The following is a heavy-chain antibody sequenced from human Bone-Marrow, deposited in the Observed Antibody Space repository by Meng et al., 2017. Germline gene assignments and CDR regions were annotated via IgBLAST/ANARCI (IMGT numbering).Heavy chain of an antibody. Sequence: ASVKVSCKASGYTFTSYGISWVRQAPGQGLEWMGWISAYNGNTNYAQKLQGRVTMTTDTSTSTAYMELSSLRSEDTAVYYCARYDYVWGSYVFWGQGTLVTVSS. CDR1: GYTFTSYG. D-gene: IGHD3-16*01. V-gene: IGHV1-18*01. CDR2: ISAYNGNT. J-gene: IGHJ4*02. CDR3: ARYDYVWGSYVF.